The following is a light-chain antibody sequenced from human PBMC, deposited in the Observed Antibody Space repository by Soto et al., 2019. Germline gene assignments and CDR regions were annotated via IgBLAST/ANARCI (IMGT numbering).Light chain of an antibody. CDR1: QSISESVSSN. V-gene: IGKV3-15*01. CDR3: QQYDAWPLT. J-gene: IGKJ2*01. CDR2: AAS. Sequence: EIVMTQSPATLSVSPGERATLSCRASQSISESVSSNLAWYQQKPGQAPRLLIYAASTRATGVPARFSGSGSGTEFTRTISSLQSEDFAVYYCQQYDAWPLTFGQGTKVEIK.